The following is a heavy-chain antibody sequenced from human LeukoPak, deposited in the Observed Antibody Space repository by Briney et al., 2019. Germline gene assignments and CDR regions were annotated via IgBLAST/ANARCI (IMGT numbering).Heavy chain of an antibody. CDR1: GYTFTSYY. Sequence: ASVKVSCKASGYTFTSYYMHWVRQAPGQGLEWLGIINPSGGSTSYAQKFQGRVTMIRDTSTSTVYMELSSLRSEDPAVYYCARDLLGSYYYDSSGYSRYYYYGMDVWGQGTTVTVSS. J-gene: IGHJ6*02. CDR2: INPSGGST. V-gene: IGHV1-46*01. D-gene: IGHD3-22*01. CDR3: ARDLLGSYYYDSSGYSRYYYYGMDV.